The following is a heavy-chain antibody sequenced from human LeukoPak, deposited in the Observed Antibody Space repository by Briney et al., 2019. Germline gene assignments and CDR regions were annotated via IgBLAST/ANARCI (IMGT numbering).Heavy chain of an antibody. J-gene: IGHJ4*02. CDR1: GFMFSSNW. CDR2: IREDGTET. CDR3: AKEGRSLQTY. Sequence: GGSLRLSCAASGFMFSSNWMSWVRLAPGKGLEWVANIREDGTETCYVDSVKGRFTISRDNGKKSLYLQMNSLRVEDTAVYYCAKEGRSLQTYWGQGTLVTVSS. V-gene: IGHV3-7*03. D-gene: IGHD5-24*01.